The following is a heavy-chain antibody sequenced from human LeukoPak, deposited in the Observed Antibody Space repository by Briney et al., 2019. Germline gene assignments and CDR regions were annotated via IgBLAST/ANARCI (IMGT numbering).Heavy chain of an antibody. CDR2: IRYDASNK. D-gene: IGHD6-13*01. Sequence: LAGGSLRLSCAASGFTFSSYGVHWVRQAPGKGLEWVAFIRYDASNKYYADSVKARFTISRDNSKNTLYLQMNSLRAEDTAVYYCAKDPHSSSGYSYYYYYMDVWGKGTTVTVSS. J-gene: IGHJ6*03. CDR3: AKDPHSSSGYSYYYYYMDV. V-gene: IGHV3-30*02. CDR1: GFTFSSYG.